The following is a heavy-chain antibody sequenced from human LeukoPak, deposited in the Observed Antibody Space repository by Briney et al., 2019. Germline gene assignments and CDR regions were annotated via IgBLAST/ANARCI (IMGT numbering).Heavy chain of an antibody. CDR3: ARVGYTSYYYFGMDV. D-gene: IGHD6-13*01. CDR1: GFTFSSYA. V-gene: IGHV3-64*01. Sequence: PGGYLRLSCAASGFTFSSYAMHWVRQAPGKGLEYVSAISSNGGSTYYANSVKGRFTISRDNSKNTLYLQMGSLRAEDMAVYYCARVGYTSYYYFGMDVWGQGTTVTASS. CDR2: ISSNGGST. J-gene: IGHJ6*02.